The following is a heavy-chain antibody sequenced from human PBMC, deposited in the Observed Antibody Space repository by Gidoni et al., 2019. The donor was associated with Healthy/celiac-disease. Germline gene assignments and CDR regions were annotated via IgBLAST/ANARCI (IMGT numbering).Heavy chain of an antibody. Sequence: EVQLVESGGGLVQPGRSLRLSCAASGFTFDDYAMHWVRQAPGKGLEWVSGISWNSGSIGYADSVKGRFTISRDNAKNSLYLQMNSLRAEDTALYYCAKDNDYGDYYGMDVWGQGTTVTVSS. CDR1: GFTFDDYA. V-gene: IGHV3-9*01. CDR2: ISWNSGSI. D-gene: IGHD4-17*01. J-gene: IGHJ6*02. CDR3: AKDNDYGDYYGMDV.